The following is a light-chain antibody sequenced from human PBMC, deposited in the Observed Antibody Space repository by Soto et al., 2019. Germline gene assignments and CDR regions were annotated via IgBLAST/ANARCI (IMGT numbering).Light chain of an antibody. CDR2: GAS. V-gene: IGKV3-15*01. J-gene: IGKJ4*01. CDR3: QQYNNWPLT. CDR1: QNVNSN. Sequence: EIAMTQSPATLSVSPGERATLSCRASQNVNSNLAWYQQKPGQAPRLLIYGASTRATGIPARISGSGSGREFTVLISSLQSADVAAYYCQQYNNWPLTFGGGTKVEIK.